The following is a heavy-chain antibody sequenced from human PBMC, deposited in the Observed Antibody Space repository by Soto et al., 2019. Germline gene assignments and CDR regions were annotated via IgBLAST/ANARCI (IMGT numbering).Heavy chain of an antibody. D-gene: IGHD3-22*01. J-gene: IGHJ6*02. CDR3: ARVVDYCDPYYYYGMDV. CDR1: GFTFSSYS. CDR2: ISCSTSYI. Sequence: EVQLVESGGGLVQPGGSLRLSCAASGFTFSSYSMNWVRQAPGKGLEWVSSISCSTSYIYYADSVKGRFTISRDNAKNSLYLQMNRLRAEDTAVYYCARVVDYCDPYYYYGMDVWGQGTTVTVSS. V-gene: IGHV3-21*01.